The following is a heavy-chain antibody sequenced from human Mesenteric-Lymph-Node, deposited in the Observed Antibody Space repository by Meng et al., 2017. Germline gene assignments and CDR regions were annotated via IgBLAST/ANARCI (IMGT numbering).Heavy chain of an antibody. CDR3: ARGSYNWNYVGMGRLDV. J-gene: IGHJ6*02. V-gene: IGHV3-33*01. CDR1: GFTFSSYG. CDR2: IWYDGSNK. Sequence: GGSLRLSCAASGFTFSSYGMHWVRQAPGKGLEWVAVIWYDGSNKYYADSVKGRFTISRDNSKNTLYLQMNSLRAEDTAVYYCARGSYNWNYVGMGRLDVWGQGTTVTVSS. D-gene: IGHD1-7*01.